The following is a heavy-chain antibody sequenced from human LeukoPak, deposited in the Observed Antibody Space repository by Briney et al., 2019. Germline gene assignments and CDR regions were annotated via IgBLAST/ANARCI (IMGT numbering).Heavy chain of an antibody. D-gene: IGHD3-10*01. J-gene: IGHJ5*02. CDR3: AKDMGLWFGELNL. CDR2: IRYDGINK. V-gene: IGHV3-30*02. CDR1: GFTFSSYG. Sequence: PGGSLRLSCAASGFTFSSYGMHWVRQAPGKGLEWVTFIRYDGINKYYTDSVKGRFTISRDNSKNTLYLQMNSLRAEDTALYYCAKDMGLWFGELNLWGQGTLVTVSS.